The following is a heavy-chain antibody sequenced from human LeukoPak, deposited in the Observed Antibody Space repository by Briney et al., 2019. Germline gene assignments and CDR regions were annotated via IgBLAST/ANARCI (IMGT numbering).Heavy chain of an antibody. V-gene: IGHV1-2*02. D-gene: IGHD2-15*01. Sequence: ASVKVSCKASGYTFTGYYMQRVRQAPGQGLEWMGWINPNSGGTNYAQKFQGRVTMTRDTSISTAYMELSRLRSDDTAVYYCAREFRRVVVVAATRGQVDYWGQGTLVTVSS. CDR1: GYTFTGYY. J-gene: IGHJ4*02. CDR3: AREFRRVVVVAATRGQVDY. CDR2: INPNSGGT.